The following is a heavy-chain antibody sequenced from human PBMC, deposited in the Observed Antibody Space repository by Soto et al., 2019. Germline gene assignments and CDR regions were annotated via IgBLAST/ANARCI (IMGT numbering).Heavy chain of an antibody. CDR1: GGSVSSGDYF. D-gene: IGHD5-12*01. V-gene: IGHV4-30-4*01. J-gene: IGHJ4*02. CDR2: IYDSGSS. Sequence: SETLSLTCTVSGGSVSSGDYFWSWIRQPPGKGLEWIGYIYDSGSSYYNPSLKSRVTMSADTSKNQFSLKLRSVTAADTAMYYCAREKGYISGPKNFDSWGQGTLVTVPQ. CDR3: AREKGYISGPKNFDS.